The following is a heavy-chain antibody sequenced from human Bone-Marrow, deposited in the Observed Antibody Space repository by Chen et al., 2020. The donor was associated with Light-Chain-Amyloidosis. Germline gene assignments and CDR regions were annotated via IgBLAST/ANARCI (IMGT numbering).Heavy chain of an antibody. CDR2: IYHSGST. CDR3: ARDLEAVTSYNYYYYMDV. J-gene: IGHJ6*03. Sequence: QVQLQESGPGLVKPSETLSLPCAVSGYSISSGYYWGWIRQPPGKGLEWIGSIYHSGSTYYNPSLKSRVTISADKSKNQFSLRLGSVTAADTAVYFCARDLEAVTSYNYYYYMDVWGKGTTVTVSS. V-gene: IGHV4-38-2*02. CDR1: GYSISSGYY. D-gene: IGHD6-19*01.